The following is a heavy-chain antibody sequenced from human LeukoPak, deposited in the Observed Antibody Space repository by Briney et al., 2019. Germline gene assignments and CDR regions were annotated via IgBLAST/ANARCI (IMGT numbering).Heavy chain of an antibody. CDR1: GYSFSTHW. CDR2: IYPADSDT. D-gene: IGHD2-2*01. V-gene: IGHV5-51*01. Sequence: GESLKISCKASGYSFSTHWIGWVRQMPGKGLEWMGIIYPADSDTKYSPSFKGQVTISADRSISTAYLQWSSLKASDTAMYYCARLGGNGYCSSTGCVYYFDYWGQETLVTVSS. CDR3: ARLGGNGYCSSTGCVYYFDY. J-gene: IGHJ4*02.